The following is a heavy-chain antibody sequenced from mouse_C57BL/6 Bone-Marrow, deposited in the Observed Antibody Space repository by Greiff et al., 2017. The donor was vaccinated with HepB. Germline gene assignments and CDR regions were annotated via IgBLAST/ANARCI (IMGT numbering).Heavy chain of an antibody. CDR2: INPNNGGT. Sequence: EVKLQESGPELVKPGASVKMSCKASGYTFTDYNMHWVKQSHGKSLEWIGYINPNNGGTSYNQKFKGKATLTVNKSSSTAYMELRSLTSEDSAVYYCAKLYYYGSSPYAMDYWGQGTSVTVSS. CDR1: GYTFTDYN. D-gene: IGHD1-1*01. J-gene: IGHJ4*01. CDR3: AKLYYYGSSPYAMDY. V-gene: IGHV1-22*01.